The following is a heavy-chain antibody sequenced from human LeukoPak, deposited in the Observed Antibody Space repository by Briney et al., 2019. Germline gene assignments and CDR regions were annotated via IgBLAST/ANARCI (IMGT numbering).Heavy chain of an antibody. D-gene: IGHD6-13*01. Sequence: SGGSLRLSCAASGFTFSRYAMHWVRQAPGKGLEWVAVVASDGNDKHHADSVKGRFTISRDNSKNTLYLQMNSLRADDTAVYYCARDNTIGAADYYFDYWGQGTLVTVSS. CDR1: GFTFSRYA. J-gene: IGHJ4*02. CDR2: VASDGNDK. V-gene: IGHV3-30*04. CDR3: ARDNTIGAADYYFDY.